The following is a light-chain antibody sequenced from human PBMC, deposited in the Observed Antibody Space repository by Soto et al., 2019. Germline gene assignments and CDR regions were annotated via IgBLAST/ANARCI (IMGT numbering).Light chain of an antibody. V-gene: IGKV1-5*03. CDR2: KTS. CDR1: QRFNTW. CDR3: QQYNNYPYT. Sequence: GDRVTITCRASQRFNTWLAWYQQKPGKAPQLLISKTSILESGVTSRFSGSGSGTEFTLTISSLQPEDSATYYCQQYNNYPYTFGHGTKLESK. J-gene: IGKJ2*01.